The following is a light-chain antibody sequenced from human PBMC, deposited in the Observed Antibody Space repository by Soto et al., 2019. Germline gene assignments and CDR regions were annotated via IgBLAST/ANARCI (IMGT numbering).Light chain of an antibody. V-gene: IGKV3-15*01. J-gene: IGKJ1*01. CDR1: QSVSSN. CDR3: QQYNDWPRT. CDR2: GAS. Sequence: EIVMTQYTATLSVSPGERSTLSCRASQSVSSNLAWYQQKHGQAPRLLIYGASTRAAGIPARFSGSGSGTEFTLTISSLQSEDFAVYYCQQYNDWPRTFGQGTRWIS.